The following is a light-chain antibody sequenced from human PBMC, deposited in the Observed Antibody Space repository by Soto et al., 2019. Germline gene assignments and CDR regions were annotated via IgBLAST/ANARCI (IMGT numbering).Light chain of an antibody. CDR3: QQYNNRPPWT. J-gene: IGKJ1*01. CDR1: QTIDTN. CDR2: AAS. Sequence: ELVMTQSAGTLSVSPGERATLSWRASQTIDTNLAWYQQKPVQAPRLLIFAASTRATGIPARFSGSGSGTEFSLTITSLQSEDFALYYCQQYNNRPPWTFGQGTKVDIK. V-gene: IGKV3-15*01.